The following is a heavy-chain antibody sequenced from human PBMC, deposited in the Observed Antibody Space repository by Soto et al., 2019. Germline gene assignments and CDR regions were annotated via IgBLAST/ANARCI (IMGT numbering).Heavy chain of an antibody. CDR3: ARANWYSEY. V-gene: IGHV4-59*11. CDR2: IYYTGST. Sequence: QVHLRESGPGLVKPSETLSLTCTVSGGSINNHYWSWIRQPPGEGLEWIGYIYYTGSTNYNPSLKSRFTMSVDTSKNQFSLNLASLTAADTAIYYCARANWYSEYWGQGTLVTVSS. CDR1: GGSINNHY. D-gene: IGHD7-27*01. J-gene: IGHJ4*02.